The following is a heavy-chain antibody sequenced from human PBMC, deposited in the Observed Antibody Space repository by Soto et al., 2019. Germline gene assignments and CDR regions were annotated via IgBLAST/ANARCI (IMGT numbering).Heavy chain of an antibody. Sequence: SETLSLTCTVSGGSISSGDYYWSWIRQPPGKGLEWIGYIYYSGSTYYNPSLQSRVTISVDTSKNQFSLKLSSVTAADTAVYYCAREGITMIVSRTLLCAFDIWGQGTMVTVAS. CDR2: IYYSGST. V-gene: IGHV4-30-4*01. D-gene: IGHD3-22*01. J-gene: IGHJ3*02. CDR1: GGSISSGDYY. CDR3: AREGITMIVSRTLLCAFDI.